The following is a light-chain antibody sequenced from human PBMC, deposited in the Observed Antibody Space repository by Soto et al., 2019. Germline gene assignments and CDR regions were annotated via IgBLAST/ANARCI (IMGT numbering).Light chain of an antibody. CDR2: EVS. CDR3: SSYTTNKTLL. J-gene: IGLJ2*01. CDR1: SSDVGAYNF. V-gene: IGLV2-14*01. Sequence: QSALTQPASVSGSPGQSITISCTGTSSDVGAYNFVSWYQQHPGKAPKLIFYEVSNRPPGLSDRFSGSKSGTTAPLTISGLQAEDEADYFCSSYTTNKTLLFGGGTKLTVL.